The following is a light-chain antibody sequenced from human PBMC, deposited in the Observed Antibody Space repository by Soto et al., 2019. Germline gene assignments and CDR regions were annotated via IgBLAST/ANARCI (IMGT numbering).Light chain of an antibody. J-gene: IGKJ3*01. CDR3: QKYNSAPPFT. Sequence: DIQMTQSPSSLSASVGDRVTITCRASQGISYYLAWYQQKPGKVPKLLIYAASTLQSGVPSRFSGSGSGTDFTLTISSLQPEDVATYYCQKYNSAPPFTFGPGTKVYIK. CDR1: QGISYY. V-gene: IGKV1-27*01. CDR2: AAS.